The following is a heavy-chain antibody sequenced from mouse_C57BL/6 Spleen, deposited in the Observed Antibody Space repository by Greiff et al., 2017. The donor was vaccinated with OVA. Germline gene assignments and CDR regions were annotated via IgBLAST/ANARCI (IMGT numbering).Heavy chain of an antibody. D-gene: IGHD1-1*01. CDR2: IYPRDGST. V-gene: IGHV1-85*01. CDR3: ARSGYYGSSYRWYFDV. CDR1: GYTFTSYD. J-gene: IGHJ1*03. Sequence: VKLQESGPELVKPGASVKLSCKASGYTFTSYDINWVQQRPGQGLEWIGWIYPRDGSTKYTEKFKGKVTLTVDTSSSTAYMELHSLTSEDSAVYFCARSGYYGSSYRWYFDVWGTGTTVTVSS.